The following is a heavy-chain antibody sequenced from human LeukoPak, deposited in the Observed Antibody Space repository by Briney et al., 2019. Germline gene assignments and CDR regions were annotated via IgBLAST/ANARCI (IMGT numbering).Heavy chain of an antibody. CDR1: VYTFTSYY. Sequence: ASVKVSCKASVYTFTSYYMHLLRQAPGQGLEWMGIINPSGGSTSYAQKFQGRVTMTRDTSTSTVYMELSSLRSEDTAVYYCAREASPSYYFHYWGQGTLVTVSS. CDR2: INPSGGST. V-gene: IGHV1-46*01. CDR3: AREASPSYYFHY. D-gene: IGHD6-6*01. J-gene: IGHJ4*02.